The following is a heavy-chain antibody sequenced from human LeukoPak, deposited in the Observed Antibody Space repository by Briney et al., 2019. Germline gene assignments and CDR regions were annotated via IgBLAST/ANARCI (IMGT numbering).Heavy chain of an antibody. V-gene: IGHV3-23*01. J-gene: IGHJ4*02. D-gene: IGHD2-2*01. CDR3: AKDRAAAAYFDY. CDR2: IGGNGGNT. Sequence: GGSLRPSCTASGFTFSNYAMNWVRQAPGKGLEWVSAIGGNGGNTYYADSVKGRFTISRDNSKSTLYLQMSSLRAEDTAIYYCAKDRAAAAYFDYWGQGTLVTVSS. CDR1: GFTFSNYA.